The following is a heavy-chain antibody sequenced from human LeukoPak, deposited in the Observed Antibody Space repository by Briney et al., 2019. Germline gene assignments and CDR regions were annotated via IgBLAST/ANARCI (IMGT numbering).Heavy chain of an antibody. CDR1: GFTFSDYY. V-gene: IGHV3-11*01. Sequence: GGSLRLSCAASGFTFSDYYMSWIRQAPGKGLEWVSYISSSGSTIYYADSVKGRFTISRDNAKNSLYLQMNSLRAEDTAVYYCARVRGYDSTGYGYGYFDYWGQGTLVTVSS. J-gene: IGHJ4*02. CDR3: ARVRGYDSTGYGYGYFDY. D-gene: IGHD3-22*01. CDR2: ISSSGSTI.